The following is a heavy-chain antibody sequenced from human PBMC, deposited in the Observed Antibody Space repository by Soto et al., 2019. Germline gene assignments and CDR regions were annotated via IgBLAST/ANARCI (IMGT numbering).Heavy chain of an antibody. CDR2: ISHSGST. Sequence: QLQLHESGSGLVKPSQTLSLTCAVSGCSICSGNSYSWSWILQPPGKVLEWIGSISHSGSTSYNPSLKGRVTKSVDKSKNQLALNLSSVTAADRAVYYCARAVAPYVGTWFDPWGQGTLVIVSS. J-gene: IGHJ5*02. CDR3: ARAVAPYVGTWFDP. CDR1: GCSICSGNSYS. D-gene: IGHD3-16*01. V-gene: IGHV4-30-2*01.